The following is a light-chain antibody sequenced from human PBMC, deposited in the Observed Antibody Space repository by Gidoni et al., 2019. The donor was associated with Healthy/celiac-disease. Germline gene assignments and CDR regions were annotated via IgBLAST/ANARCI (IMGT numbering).Light chain of an antibody. CDR3: QQYYSTPPYT. J-gene: IGKJ2*01. CDR2: WAS. Sequence: DIVMTQSPDSLAVSLCERATITCKSSQSVLYSSNNKNYLAWYQQKPGQPPKLLIYWASTRESGVPDRFSGSGSGTDFTLTISSLQAEDVAVYYCQQYYSTPPYTFGQGTKLEIK. V-gene: IGKV4-1*01. CDR1: QSVLYSSNNKNY.